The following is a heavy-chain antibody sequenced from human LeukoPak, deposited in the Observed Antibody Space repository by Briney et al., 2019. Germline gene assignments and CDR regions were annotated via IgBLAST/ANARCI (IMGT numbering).Heavy chain of an antibody. CDR3: ARGRDGYNADDY. CDR2: IIPIFGTA. J-gene: IGHJ4*02. Sequence: SVKVSCKASGGTFTSYAISWVRQAPGQGLEWMGGIIPIFGTANYAQKFQGRVTITADESTSTAYMELSSLRSEDTAVYYCARGRDGYNADDYWGQGTLVTVSS. CDR1: GGTFTSYA. D-gene: IGHD5-24*01. V-gene: IGHV1-69*13.